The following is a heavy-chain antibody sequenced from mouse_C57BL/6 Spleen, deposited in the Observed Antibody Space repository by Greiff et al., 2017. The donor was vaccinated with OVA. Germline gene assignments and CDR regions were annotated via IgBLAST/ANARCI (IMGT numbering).Heavy chain of an antibody. J-gene: IGHJ2*01. CDR1: GYTFTSYW. V-gene: IGHV1-52*01. Sequence: QVQLQQPGAELVRPGSSVKLSCKASGYTFTSYWMHWVKQRPIQGLEWIGNIDPSDSETHYNQKFKDKATLTVDKSSSTAYMQLSSLTSEDSAVYYCARRDTTAYYFDYWGQGTTLTVSS. D-gene: IGHD1-2*01. CDR3: ARRDTTAYYFDY. CDR2: IDPSDSET.